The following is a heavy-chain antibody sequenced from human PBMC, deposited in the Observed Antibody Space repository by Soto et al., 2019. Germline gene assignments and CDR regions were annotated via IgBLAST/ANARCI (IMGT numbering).Heavy chain of an antibody. CDR3: ARVAVVGGSYYYYYMDV. J-gene: IGHJ6*03. CDR1: GYTFTNYD. V-gene: IGHV1-8*01. Sequence: ASVKVSCKASGYTFTNYDINWVRHATGQGLEWMGWMNPNSGNTGYAQKFQGRVTMTRDTSINTAYMELSSLRSEDTAVYYCARVAVVGGSYYYYYMDVWGEGTTVTVSS. CDR2: MNPNSGNT. D-gene: IGHD2-15*01.